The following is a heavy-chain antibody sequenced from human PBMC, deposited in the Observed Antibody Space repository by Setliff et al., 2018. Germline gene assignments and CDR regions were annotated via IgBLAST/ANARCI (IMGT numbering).Heavy chain of an antibody. D-gene: IGHD3-3*01. CDR2: INHRGST. CDR3: ARMSGFLYMDV. V-gene: IGHV4-34*01. J-gene: IGHJ6*03. CDR1: GGTFSDYH. Sequence: PSETLSLTCAAYGGTFSDYHWTWIRQSPEKGLEWIGEINHRGSTYYNPSLKSRVTISVDTSKKQFSLKLTSVTAADTAVYYCARMSGFLYMDVWGKGTTVTVSS.